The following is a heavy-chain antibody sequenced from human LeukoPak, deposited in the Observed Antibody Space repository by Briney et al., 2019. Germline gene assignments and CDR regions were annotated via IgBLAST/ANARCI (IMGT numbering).Heavy chain of an antibody. J-gene: IGHJ5*02. V-gene: IGHV4-39*01. D-gene: IGHD4-17*01. CDR3: ARHNGDYRTPNWFDP. CDR2: IYYSGST. CDR1: GGSISSSSYY. Sequence: SETLSLTCTVSGGSISSSSYYWGWIRQPPGKGLEWIGSIYYSGSTYYNPSLKSRVTISVDTSKNQLSLKLSSVTAADTAVYYCARHNGDYRTPNWFDPWGQGTLVTVSS.